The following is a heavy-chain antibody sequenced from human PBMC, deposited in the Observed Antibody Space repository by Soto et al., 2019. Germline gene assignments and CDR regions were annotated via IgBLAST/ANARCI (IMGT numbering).Heavy chain of an antibody. CDR3: ARVGAGDGDYVVNWFAR. Sequence: QVQLVQSGAEVKKPGASVKVSCKASGYTFTSYGISWVRQAPGQGLEWMGWISAYNGNTNYAQKLQGRVTITTDTTTSTAYMGLRSLRSDDTAGYYCARVGAGDGDYVVNWFARWGQGTLVTVSS. CDR1: GYTFTSYG. V-gene: IGHV1-18*01. D-gene: IGHD4-17*01. CDR2: ISAYNGNT. J-gene: IGHJ5*02.